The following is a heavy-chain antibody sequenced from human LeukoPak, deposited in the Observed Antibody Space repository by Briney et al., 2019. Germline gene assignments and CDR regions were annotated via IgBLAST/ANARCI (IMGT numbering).Heavy chain of an antibody. CDR3: ARDHRIVGAYFDY. J-gene: IGHJ4*02. V-gene: IGHV1-18*01. CDR2: ISAYNGNT. D-gene: IGHD1-26*01. Sequence: GASVKVSCKASGYTFTSYGISWVRQAPGQGLEWMGWISAYNGNTNYAQKLQGRVTITRDTSASTAYMELSSLRSEDTAVYYCARDHRIVGAYFDYWGQGTLVTVSS. CDR1: GYTFTSYG.